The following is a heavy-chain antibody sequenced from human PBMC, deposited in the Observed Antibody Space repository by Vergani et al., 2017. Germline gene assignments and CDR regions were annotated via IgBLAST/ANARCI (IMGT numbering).Heavy chain of an antibody. D-gene: IGHD6-13*01. J-gene: IGHJ4*02. CDR1: GGSISSSSYY. V-gene: IGHV4-39*07. CDR3: ASSSIAAAGIDY. Sequence: QLQLQESGPGLVKPSETLSLTCTVSGGSISSSSYYWGWIRQPPGKGLEWIGSIYYSGSTYYNPSLKRRVTISVDTSKNQFSLKLSSVTAADTAVYYCASSSIAAAGIDYWGQGTLVTVSS. CDR2: IYYSGST.